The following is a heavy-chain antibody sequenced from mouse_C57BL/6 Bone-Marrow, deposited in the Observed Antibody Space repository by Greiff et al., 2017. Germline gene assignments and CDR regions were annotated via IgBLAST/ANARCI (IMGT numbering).Heavy chain of an antibody. CDR1: GYTFTSYW. Sequence: QVQLQQPGAELVKPGASVKLSCKASGYTFTSYWMHWVKQRPGRGLEWIGRIDPNSGGTKYNENVKSKVTLTVDKPYSTAYMQLNSLTSEDSAIYYYARRRFMDYWCRGTSVTVTS. V-gene: IGHV1-72*01. CDR2: IDPNSGGT. J-gene: IGHJ4*01. CDR3: ARRRFMDY.